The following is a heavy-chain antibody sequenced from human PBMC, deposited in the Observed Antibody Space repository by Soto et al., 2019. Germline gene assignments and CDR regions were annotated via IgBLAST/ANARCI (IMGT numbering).Heavy chain of an antibody. D-gene: IGHD5-12*01. CDR2: IYYSGST. CDR3: ARVSRSSGYDPTTDY. J-gene: IGHJ4*02. Sequence: SETLSLTCTVSGGSISSYYWSWIRQPPGKGLEWIGYIYYSGSTNYNPSLKSRVTISVDTSKNQFSLKLSSVTAADTAVYYCARVSRSSGYDPTTDYWGQGTLVTVSS. CDR1: GGSISSYY. V-gene: IGHV4-59*01.